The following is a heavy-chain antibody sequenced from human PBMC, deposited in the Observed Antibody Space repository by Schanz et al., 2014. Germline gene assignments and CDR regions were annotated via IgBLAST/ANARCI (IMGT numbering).Heavy chain of an antibody. D-gene: IGHD3-3*01. CDR3: VRDSFFAFDY. CDR2: ISSKGDMT. Sequence: EVQLAESGGGLVQPGGSLRLSCAASGFTFSTSTMHWVRQAPGKGLEYVSSISSKGDMTFYGNSVKGRFTISRDISKNTLYLQMGSLRAEDVAVYYCVRDSFFAFDYWGQGTLVTVSS. J-gene: IGHJ4*02. CDR1: GFTFSTST. V-gene: IGHV3-64*01.